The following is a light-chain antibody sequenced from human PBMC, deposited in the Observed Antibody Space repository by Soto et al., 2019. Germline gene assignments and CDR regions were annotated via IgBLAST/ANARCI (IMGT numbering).Light chain of an antibody. CDR1: SGHSSYA. CDR2: LNSDGSH. CDR3: QTWGTGIGV. V-gene: IGLV4-69*01. J-gene: IGLJ1*01. Sequence: QSVLTQSPSASASLGASVKLTCTLSSGHSSYAIAWHQQQPEKGPRYLMKLNSDGSHFKGDGIPDRFSGSSSGAERYLTISSLQSEDEADYYCQTWGTGIGVFGTGTKLPS.